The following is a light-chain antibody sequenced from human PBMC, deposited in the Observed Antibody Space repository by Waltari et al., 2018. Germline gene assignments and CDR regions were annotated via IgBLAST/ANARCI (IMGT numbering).Light chain of an antibody. CDR2: GAS. Sequence: EIVLTQAPDTLTLSPGESATLSCRTSQRISSNFLAWYQQKPGQAPRLVIYGASSRATGVPNRFTGSGSRTDFTLTVSRLEPEDFAVYYCQQYGNSPWTFGQGTKVEI. V-gene: IGKV3-20*01. CDR1: QRISSNF. CDR3: QQYGNSPWT. J-gene: IGKJ1*01.